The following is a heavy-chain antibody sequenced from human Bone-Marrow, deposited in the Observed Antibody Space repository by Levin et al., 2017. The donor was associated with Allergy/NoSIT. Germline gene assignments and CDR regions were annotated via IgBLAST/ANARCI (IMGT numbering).Heavy chain of an antibody. D-gene: IGHD6-19*01. CDR2: INTNTGNP. J-gene: IGHJ3*02. CDR3: ARAIAVAGIDWLDAFDI. Sequence: ASVKVSCKASGYTFTSYAMNWVRQAPGQGLEWMGWINTNTGNPTYAQGFTGRFVFSLDTSVSTAYLQISSLKAEDTAVYYCARAIAVAGIDWLDAFDIWGQGTMVTVSS. CDR1: GYTFTSYA. V-gene: IGHV7-4-1*02.